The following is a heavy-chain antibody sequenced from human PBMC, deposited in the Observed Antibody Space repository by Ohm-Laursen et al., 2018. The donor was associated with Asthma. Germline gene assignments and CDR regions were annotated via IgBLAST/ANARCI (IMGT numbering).Heavy chain of an antibody. J-gene: IGHJ4*02. CDR3: ARGPPSYFDSTGGDY. CDR2: IKQDGSEK. D-gene: IGHD2/OR15-2a*01. V-gene: IGHV3-7*01. Sequence: GSLRLSCAASGFTFSSYWMSWVRQAPGKGLEWVANIKQDGSEKYYVDSVKGRFTISRDNAKNSLYLQMNSLRAEDTAVYYCARGPPSYFDSTGGDYWGQGTLVTVSS. CDR1: GFTFSSYW.